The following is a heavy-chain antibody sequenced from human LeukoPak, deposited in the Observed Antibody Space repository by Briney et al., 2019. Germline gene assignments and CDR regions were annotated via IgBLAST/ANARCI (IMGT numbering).Heavy chain of an antibody. CDR2: TYHSGST. V-gene: IGHV4-34*01. J-gene: IGHJ4*02. CDR3: AKDLYGSGSPLRNY. D-gene: IGHD3-10*01. Sequence: SETLSLTCAVYGGSFSSYYWSWIRQSPGKGLEWIGETYHSGSTNYNSSLKSRVTISLDTSKNQFSLKLSSVTAADTAVYYCAKDLYGSGSPLRNYWGQGTLVTVSS. CDR1: GGSFSSYY.